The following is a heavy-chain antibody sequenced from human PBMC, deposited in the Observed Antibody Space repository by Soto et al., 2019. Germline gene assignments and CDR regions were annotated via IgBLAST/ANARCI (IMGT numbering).Heavy chain of an antibody. CDR3: SGIYCIINSCDYYDGNDV. Sequence: ASMKISGKGSGYSFTSYWISWVRQMPGKGLEWMGRIDPSDSYTNYSPSFQGHVTISADKSISTAYLQWSSLKASDTAMYYCSGIYCIINSCDYYDGNDVWVQGTMATAS. CDR2: IDPSDSYT. V-gene: IGHV5-10-1*01. CDR1: GYSFTSYW. D-gene: IGHD2-2*01. J-gene: IGHJ6*02.